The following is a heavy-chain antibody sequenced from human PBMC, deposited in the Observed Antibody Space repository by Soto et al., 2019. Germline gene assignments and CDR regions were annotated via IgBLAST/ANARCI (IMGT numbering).Heavy chain of an antibody. D-gene: IGHD2-15*01. Sequence: EAQLLESGGGLVQPGGSLRLSCAASGFTFSSYAMSWVRQAPGKGLEWVSRISDTGGSTYYADSVKGRFTISRDSSKNTLYLQMNSLRADDTAIYYCAKVGELAVGGFDYWGQGTLVTVSS. CDR1: GFTFSSYA. J-gene: IGHJ4*02. V-gene: IGHV3-23*01. CDR3: AKVGELAVGGFDY. CDR2: ISDTGGST.